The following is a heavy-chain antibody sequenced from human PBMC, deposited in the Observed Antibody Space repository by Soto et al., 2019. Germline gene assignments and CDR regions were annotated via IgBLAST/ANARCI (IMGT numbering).Heavy chain of an antibody. J-gene: IGHJ6*02. V-gene: IGHV4-34*01. D-gene: IGHD2-2*01. CDR2: INHSEST. CDR3: ARAGRVVPAAIKTRRYYYGMDV. CDR1: GWPLSRYY. Sequence: SENLSLPCAVYGWPLSRYYWSWIRQPPGKGPQGIGEINHSESTNYNPSLKSRVTISVDTSKNQFSLKLSSVTAADTAVYYCARAGRVVPAAIKTRRYYYGMDVWGQGTTVT.